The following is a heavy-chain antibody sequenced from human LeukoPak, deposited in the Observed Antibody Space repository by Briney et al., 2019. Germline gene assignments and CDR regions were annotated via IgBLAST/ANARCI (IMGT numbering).Heavy chain of an antibody. Sequence: PGGSLRLSCAASGFTFSSYGMHWVRQAPGKGLEWVAVISYDGSNKYYADSVKGRFTISRDNSKNTLYLQMNSLRAEDTAVYYCARDFTNRVGATTLFDYWGQGTLVTVSS. CDR1: GFTFSSYG. V-gene: IGHV3-30*03. D-gene: IGHD1-26*01. CDR2: ISYDGSNK. J-gene: IGHJ4*02. CDR3: ARDFTNRVGATTLFDY.